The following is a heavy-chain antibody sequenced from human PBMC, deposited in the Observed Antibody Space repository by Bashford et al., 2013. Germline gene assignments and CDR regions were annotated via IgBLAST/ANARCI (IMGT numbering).Heavy chain of an antibody. D-gene: IGHD3-3*01. CDR1: GGSFSGYY. Sequence: SSETLSLTCAVYGGSFSGYYWSWIRQPPGKGLEWIGEINHSGSTNYNPSLKSRVTISVDKSKNQFSLKLSSVTAADTAVYYCASRSAVFGVVYYMDVWGKGTTVTVSS. J-gene: IGHJ6*03. CDR2: INHSGST. CDR3: ASRSAVFGVVYYMDV. V-gene: IGHV4-34*01.